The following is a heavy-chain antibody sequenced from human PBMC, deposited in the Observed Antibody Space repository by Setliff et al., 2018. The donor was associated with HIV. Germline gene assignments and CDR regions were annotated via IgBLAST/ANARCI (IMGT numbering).Heavy chain of an antibody. CDR3: ARDQVLGGRAFSYASNYGMDV. CDR2: VNPNSGGT. Sequence: ASVKVSCKASGYTFTGYYMHWVRQAPGQGLGWMGWVNPNSGGTNYAPKFQGRVTMTWDTSISTAYMELSRLRSDDTAMYYCARDQVLGGRAFSYASNYGMDVWGQGTTVTVSS. CDR1: GYTFTGYY. V-gene: IGHV1-2*02. D-gene: IGHD3-3*02. J-gene: IGHJ6*02.